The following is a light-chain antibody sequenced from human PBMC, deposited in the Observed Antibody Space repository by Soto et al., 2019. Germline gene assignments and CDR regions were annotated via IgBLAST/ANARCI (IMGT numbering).Light chain of an antibody. Sequence: QAVVTQEPSLTVSPGGTVTLTCASSTGAVTSGYYPNWFQQKPGQAPRALIYSTSNKHYWTPARFSGSLLGGKAALTLSGVQPEDEAEYYCLLYYGGAGAGFGTGTKLTVL. J-gene: IGLJ1*01. CDR1: TGAVTSGYY. CDR3: LLYYGGAGAG. CDR2: STS. V-gene: IGLV7-43*01.